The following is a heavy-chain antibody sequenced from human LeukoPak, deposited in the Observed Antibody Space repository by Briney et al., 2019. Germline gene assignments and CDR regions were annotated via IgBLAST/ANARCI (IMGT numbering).Heavy chain of an antibody. Sequence: GGSLRLSCAASGFTFSNYAMSWVRQAPGKGLEWVSAISSGGGSTYYADSVKGRFTISRDNSKNTLYLQMNSLRAEDTAVYYCAKDRNVRYYDFWSGYYLDLNYYYGMDVWGQGTTVTVSS. J-gene: IGHJ6*02. CDR2: ISSGGGST. D-gene: IGHD3-3*01. V-gene: IGHV3-23*01. CDR1: GFTFSNYA. CDR3: AKDRNVRYYDFWSGYYLDLNYYYGMDV.